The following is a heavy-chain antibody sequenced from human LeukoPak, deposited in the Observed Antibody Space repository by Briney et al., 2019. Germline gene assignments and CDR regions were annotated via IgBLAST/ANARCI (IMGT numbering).Heavy chain of an antibody. CDR2: INHSGST. D-gene: IGHD2-15*01. CDR1: GGSFSGYY. Sequence: SETLSLTCTVYGGSFSGYYWSWIRQPPGKGLEWIGEINHSGSTNYNPSLKSRVTISVDTSKNQFSLKLSSVTAADTAVYYCASHGVAAEVHWFDPWGQGTLVTVSS. J-gene: IGHJ5*02. CDR3: ASHGVAAEVHWFDP. V-gene: IGHV4-34*01.